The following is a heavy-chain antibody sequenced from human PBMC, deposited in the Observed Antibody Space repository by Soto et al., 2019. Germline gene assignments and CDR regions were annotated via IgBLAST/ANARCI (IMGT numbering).Heavy chain of an antibody. V-gene: IGHV3-53*01. D-gene: IGHD3-3*01. Sequence: GGSLRLSCAASGFTVSSNYMSWVRQAPGKGLEWVSVIYSGGSTYYADSVKGRITITRDNSKNTLYLQMNSLRAEDTAVYYCARDEYYEGAFDIWGQGTMVTVSS. CDR3: ARDEYYEGAFDI. J-gene: IGHJ3*02. CDR2: IYSGGST. CDR1: GFTVSSNY.